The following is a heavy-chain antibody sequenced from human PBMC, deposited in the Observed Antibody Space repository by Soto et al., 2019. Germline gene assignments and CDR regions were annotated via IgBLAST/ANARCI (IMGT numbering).Heavy chain of an antibody. V-gene: IGHV3-7*01. J-gene: IGHJ3*02. D-gene: IGHD3-10*01. CDR2: IKQDGSEK. CDR3: ARYLGGAFDI. CDR1: GFIFSSHW. Sequence: GGPLRLSCVASGFIFSSHWMSWVRQAPGKGLEWVANIKQDGSEKYYVDSVKGRFTIPRDNAKNSLYLQMNSLRAEDTAIYYCARYLGGAFDIWGQGTMVTVSS.